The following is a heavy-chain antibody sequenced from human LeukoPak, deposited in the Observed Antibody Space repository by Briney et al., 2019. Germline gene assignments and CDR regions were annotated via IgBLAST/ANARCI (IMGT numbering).Heavy chain of an antibody. D-gene: IGHD6-19*01. V-gene: IGHV1-69*05. Sequence: SVKVSCKASGGTFSSYAISWVRQAPGQGLEWMGRIIPIFGTANYAQKFQGRVTITTDESTSTAYMELSSLRSEDTAVYYCARGSSGWYNYYYYYYMDVWGKGTTVTVSS. CDR2: IIPIFGTA. CDR3: ARGSSGWYNYYYYYYMDV. J-gene: IGHJ6*03. CDR1: GGTFSSYA.